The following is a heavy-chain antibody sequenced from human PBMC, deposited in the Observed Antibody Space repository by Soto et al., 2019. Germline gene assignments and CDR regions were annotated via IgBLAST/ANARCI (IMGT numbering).Heavy chain of an antibody. CDR3: ARDPGDTAKAYYFDY. D-gene: IGHD5-18*01. V-gene: IGHV1-2*04. CDR2: INPNSGGT. J-gene: IGHJ4*02. Sequence: GASVKVSCKASGYTFTGYYMHWVRQAPGQGLEWMGWINPNSGGTNYAQKFQGWVTMTRDTSISTAYMELSRLRSDDTAVYYCARDPGDTAKAYYFDYWSQGTLVTVSS. CDR1: GYTFTGYY.